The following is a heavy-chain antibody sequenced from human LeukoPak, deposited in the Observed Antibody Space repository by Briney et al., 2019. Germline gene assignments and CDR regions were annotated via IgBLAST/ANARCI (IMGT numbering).Heavy chain of an antibody. CDR1: GGSISNKY. J-gene: IGHJ4*02. D-gene: IGHD3-22*01. Sequence: PSETLSLTCTVSGGSISNKYWSWIRQPPGKGLEWIGYIYYSGSTNYNPSLKSRVTISVDTSKNQFSLKLSSVTAADTAVYYCARYAYYYDSSGHLDYWGQGTLVTVSS. CDR2: IYYSGST. V-gene: IGHV4-59*01. CDR3: ARYAYYYDSSGHLDY.